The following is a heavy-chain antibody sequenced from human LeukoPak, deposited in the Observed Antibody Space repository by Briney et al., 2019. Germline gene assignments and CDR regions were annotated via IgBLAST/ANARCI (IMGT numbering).Heavy chain of an antibody. CDR2: IYTSGST. CDR1: GGSISSYY. V-gene: IGHV4-4*07. J-gene: IGHJ4*02. CDR3: AGTYYYDSSGYYYVGGGFDY. Sequence: SETLSLTCTVSGGSISSYYWSWIRQPAGKGLEWIGRIYTSGSTNYNPSLKSRVTMSVDTSKNQFSLKLSSVTAADTAVYYCAGTYYYDSSGYYYVGGGFDYWGQGTLVTVSS. D-gene: IGHD3-22*01.